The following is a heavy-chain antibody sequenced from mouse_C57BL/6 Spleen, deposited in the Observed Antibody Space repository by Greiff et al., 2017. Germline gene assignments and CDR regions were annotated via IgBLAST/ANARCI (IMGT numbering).Heavy chain of an antibody. Sequence: QVQLQQSGPELVKPGASVKISCKASGYAFSSSWMNWVKQRPGKGLEWIGRIYPGDGDTNYNGKFKGKATLTADKSSSTAYMQLSSLTSEDSAVYFCARWGLVDYWGQGTTLTVSS. V-gene: IGHV1-82*01. CDR2: IYPGDGDT. CDR1: GYAFSSSW. D-gene: IGHD2-2*01. J-gene: IGHJ2*01. CDR3: ARWGLVDY.